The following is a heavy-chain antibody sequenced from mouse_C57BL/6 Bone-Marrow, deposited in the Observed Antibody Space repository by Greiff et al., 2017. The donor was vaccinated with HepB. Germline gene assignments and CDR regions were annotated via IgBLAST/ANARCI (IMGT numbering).Heavy chain of an antibody. V-gene: IGHV5-6*01. J-gene: IGHJ3*01. D-gene: IGHD2-4*01. Sequence: DVQLVESGGDLVKPGGSLKLSCAASGFTFSSYGMSWVRQTPGKRLEWVATISSGGSYTYYPDSVKGRFTISRDNAKNTLYLQMSSLKSEDTAMYYCARQGVYYDYDGGFAYWGQGTLVTVSA. CDR1: GFTFSSYG. CDR3: ARQGVYYDYDGGFAY. CDR2: ISSGGSYT.